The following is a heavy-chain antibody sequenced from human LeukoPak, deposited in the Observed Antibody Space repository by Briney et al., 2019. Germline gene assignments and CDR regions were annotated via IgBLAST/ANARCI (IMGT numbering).Heavy chain of an antibody. CDR3: ARGLRSSWFPPLAFDI. Sequence: ASVKVSCKASGYTFTGYYIHWVRQAPGQGLEWMGWIKPNSGNTGYAQKFQGRVTITRNTSISTAYMELSSLRSEDTAVYYCARGLRSSWFPPLAFDIWGQGTMVTVSS. J-gene: IGHJ3*02. V-gene: IGHV1-8*03. D-gene: IGHD6-13*01. CDR1: GYTFTGYY. CDR2: IKPNSGNT.